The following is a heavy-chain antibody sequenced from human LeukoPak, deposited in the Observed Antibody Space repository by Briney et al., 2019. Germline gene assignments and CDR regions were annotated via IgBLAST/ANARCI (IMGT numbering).Heavy chain of an antibody. Sequence: ASVKVSCKASGYTFTGYYMHWVRQVPGQGLEWMGWINPNSGGTSYAQKFQDRVTMTRDTSISTAYMDLSRLRSDDTAVYYCAREADNYYDSSGNFDYWGQGTLVTVSS. D-gene: IGHD3-22*01. J-gene: IGHJ4*02. V-gene: IGHV1-2*02. CDR1: GYTFTGYY. CDR3: AREADNYYDSSGNFDY. CDR2: INPNSGGT.